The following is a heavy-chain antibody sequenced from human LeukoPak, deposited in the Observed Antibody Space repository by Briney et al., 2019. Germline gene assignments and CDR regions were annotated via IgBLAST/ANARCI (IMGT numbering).Heavy chain of an antibody. CDR3: ATVGGLDILTGYPRDY. J-gene: IGHJ4*02. V-gene: IGHV1-24*01. CDR2: FDPEDGET. CDR1: GYTLIELS. Sequence: GASVKVSCKGSGYTLIELSMHWVRQTPGKGLEWMGGFDPEDGETIYAQKFQGRVTMTEDTSTDTAYMVLTSLRSEDTAVYYCATVGGLDILTGYPRDYWGQGTLVTVSS. D-gene: IGHD3-9*01.